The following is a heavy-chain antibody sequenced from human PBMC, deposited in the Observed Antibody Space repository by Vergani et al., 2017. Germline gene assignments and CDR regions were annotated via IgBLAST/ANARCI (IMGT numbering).Heavy chain of an antibody. V-gene: IGHV1-69*08. Sequence: QVQLVQSGAEVKKPGSSVKVSCKASGGTFSSYTISGVRQAPGQGLEWMGRISPILGIATYAQKFQGRVTITADKSTSTAYMELSSLRSADTAVYYCARDRRDYYDSSGYPDYWGQGTLVTVSS. D-gene: IGHD3-22*01. J-gene: IGHJ4*02. CDR1: GGTFSSYT. CDR2: ISPILGIA. CDR3: ARDRRDYYDSSGYPDY.